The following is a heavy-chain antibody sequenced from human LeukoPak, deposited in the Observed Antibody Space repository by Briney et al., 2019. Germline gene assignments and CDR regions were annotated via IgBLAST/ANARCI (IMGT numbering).Heavy chain of an antibody. CDR2: ISWNSGSI. D-gene: IGHD2-2*01. Sequence: GRSLRLSCAASGFTFDDYAMHWVRQAPGKGLEWVSGISWNSGSIGYADSVKGRFTISRDNAKNSLYLQMNSPRAEDTALYYCAKAPGGSSTSPNAFDYWGQGTLVTVSS. V-gene: IGHV3-9*01. CDR1: GFTFDDYA. CDR3: AKAPGGSSTSPNAFDY. J-gene: IGHJ4*02.